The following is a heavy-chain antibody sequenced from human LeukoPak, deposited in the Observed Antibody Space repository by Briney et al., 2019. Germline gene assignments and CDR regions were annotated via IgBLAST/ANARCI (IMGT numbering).Heavy chain of an antibody. V-gene: IGHV3-30-3*01. CDR1: GFTFSSYA. D-gene: IGHD3-3*01. CDR3: ARDGSLGVVIIRATPDY. Sequence: GGSLRLSCAASGFTFSSYAMHWVRQAPGKGLEWVAVISYDGSNKYYADSVKGRFTISRDNSKNTLYLQMNSLRAEDTAVYYCARDGSLGVVIIRATPDYWGQGTLVTVSS. CDR2: ISYDGSNK. J-gene: IGHJ4*02.